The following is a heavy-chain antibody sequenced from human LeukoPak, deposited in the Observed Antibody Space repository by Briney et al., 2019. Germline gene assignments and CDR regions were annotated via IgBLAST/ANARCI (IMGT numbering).Heavy chain of an antibody. V-gene: IGHV3-11*01. J-gene: IGHJ5*02. CDR1: GFTFSDYY. CDR2: ISSSGSTM. Sequence: GGSLRLSCAASGFTFSDYYMSWIRQAPGKGLEWVSYISSSGSTMYYADSVKGRFTISRDNAKNSLYLQMNSLRAEDTAVYYCARVSSRIRGNNWFDPWGQGTLVTVSS. CDR3: ARVSSRIRGNNWFDP. D-gene: IGHD3-10*01.